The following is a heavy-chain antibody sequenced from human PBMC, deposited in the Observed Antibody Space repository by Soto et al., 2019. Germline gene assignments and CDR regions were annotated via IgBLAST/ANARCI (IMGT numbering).Heavy chain of an antibody. CDR2: IFPGDSDT. V-gene: IGHV5-51*01. CDR1: GFSLNTYW. CDR3: ARQGRPYSCYGYYYEMAV. Sequence: GESLKISCKASGFSLNTYWIAWVRQMPGKGLELMGAIFPGDSDTKYSPSFEGQVTISADRSTSTAFVQWDSLRASDSAISFCARQGRPYSCYGYYYEMAVWGPGTTVTVSS. D-gene: IGHD3-3*01. J-gene: IGHJ6*02.